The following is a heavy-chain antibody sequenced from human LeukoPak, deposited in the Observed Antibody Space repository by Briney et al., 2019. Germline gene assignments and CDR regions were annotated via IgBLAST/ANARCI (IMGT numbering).Heavy chain of an antibody. CDR2: IWYGGSNK. CDR3: AKAGDCSSTSCYPSTHYYYMDV. V-gene: IGHV3-30*18. Sequence: GRSLRLSCAASGFTFSSYGMHWVRQAPGKGLEWVAVIWYGGSNKYYADSVKGRFTISRDNSKNTLYLQMNSLRAEDTAVYYCAKAGDCSSTSCYPSTHYYYMDVWGKGTTVTVSS. J-gene: IGHJ6*03. CDR1: GFTFSSYG. D-gene: IGHD2-2*01.